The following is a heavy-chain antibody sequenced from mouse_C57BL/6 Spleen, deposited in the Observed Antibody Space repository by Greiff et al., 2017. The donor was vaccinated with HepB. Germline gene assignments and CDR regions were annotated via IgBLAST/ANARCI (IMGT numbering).Heavy chain of an antibody. CDR2: INYDGSST. CDR1: GFTFSDYY. CDR3: AREDGYYVWYFDV. V-gene: IGHV5-16*01. D-gene: IGHD2-3*01. Sequence: EVMLVESEGGLVQPGSSMKLSCTASGFTFSDYYMAWVRQVPEKGLEWVANINYDGSSTYYLDYLKSRFIISRDNAKNILYLQMSSLKSEDTATYYCAREDGYYVWYFDVWGTGTTVTVSS. J-gene: IGHJ1*03.